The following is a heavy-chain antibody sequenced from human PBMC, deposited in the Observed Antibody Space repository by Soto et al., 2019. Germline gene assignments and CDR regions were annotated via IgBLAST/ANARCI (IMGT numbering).Heavy chain of an antibody. CDR1: GYSFTSYW. Sequence: GESLKISCKGSGYSFTSYWIGWVRQMPGKGLEWMGIIYPGDSDTRYSPSFQGQVTISADKSISTAYLQWSSLKASDTAMYYCARKEYSSASRGYYYYYGMDVWGQGTTVTVSS. D-gene: IGHD6-6*01. J-gene: IGHJ6*02. CDR2: IYPGDSDT. CDR3: ARKEYSSASRGYYYYYGMDV. V-gene: IGHV5-51*01.